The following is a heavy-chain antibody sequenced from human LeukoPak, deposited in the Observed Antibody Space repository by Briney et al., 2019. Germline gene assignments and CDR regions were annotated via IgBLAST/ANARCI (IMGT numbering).Heavy chain of an antibody. CDR2: IIPIFGTA. V-gene: IGHV1-69*13. J-gene: IGHJ4*02. D-gene: IGHD1-26*01. CDR1: GGTFSSYA. Sequence: SVKVSCKASGGTFSSYAISWVRQAPGQGLEWMGGIIPIFGTANYAQKFQGRVTITADESTSTAYMELSSLRSEDTAVYYCARVGGSYFRAIDYWGQGTLVTVSP. CDR3: ARVGGSYFRAIDY.